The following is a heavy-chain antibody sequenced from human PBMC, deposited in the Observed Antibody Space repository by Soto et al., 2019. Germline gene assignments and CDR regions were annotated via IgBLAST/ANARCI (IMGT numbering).Heavy chain of an antibody. V-gene: IGHV1-69*13. CDR3: AREWGYYYDSSGYYLLGAFDI. CDR2: IIPIFGTA. CDR1: GGTFSSYA. Sequence: ASVKVSCKASGGTFSSYAISWVRQAPGQGLEWMGGIIPIFGTANYAQKFQGRVTITADESTSTAYMELSSLSSEDTAVYYCAREWGYYYDSSGYYLLGAFDIWGQGTMVTVSS. J-gene: IGHJ3*02. D-gene: IGHD3-22*01.